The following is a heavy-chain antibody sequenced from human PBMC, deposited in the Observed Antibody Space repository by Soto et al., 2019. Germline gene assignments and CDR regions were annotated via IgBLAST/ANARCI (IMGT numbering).Heavy chain of an antibody. Sequence: QVQLVESGGGVVQPGRSLRLSCAASGFPFSSYGMHWVRQAPGKGLEWVAVISYDGSNKDYADSVKGRFTISRDNSKNTLYLQMNSLRAEDTAVYYCARPGRDFWSGRYYFDYWGQGTLVTVSS. CDR2: ISYDGSNK. V-gene: IGHV3-30*03. CDR3: ARPGRDFWSGRYYFDY. CDR1: GFPFSSYG. D-gene: IGHD3-3*01. J-gene: IGHJ4*02.